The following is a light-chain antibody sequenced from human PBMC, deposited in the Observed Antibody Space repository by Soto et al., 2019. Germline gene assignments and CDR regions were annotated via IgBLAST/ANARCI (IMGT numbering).Light chain of an antibody. Sequence: QSVLTQPASVSGSPGQSITISCTGTSSDVGSYNLVSWYQQHPGKAPKLMIYEGSKRPPGVSNRFSGSKSGNTAYLTISGLQAEDEADYYCCSYAGSVVFGGGTKLTVL. CDR3: CSYAGSVV. CDR2: EGS. J-gene: IGLJ2*01. CDR1: SSDVGSYNL. V-gene: IGLV2-23*01.